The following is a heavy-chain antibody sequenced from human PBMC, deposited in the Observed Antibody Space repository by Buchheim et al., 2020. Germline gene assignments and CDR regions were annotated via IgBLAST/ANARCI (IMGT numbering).Heavy chain of an antibody. CDR2: IYYSGST. CDR3: ARHTTYSNFGGVISLDY. Sequence: QLQLQESGPGLVKPSETLSLTCTVSGGSISSSSYYWGWIRQPPGKGLEWIGSIYYSGSTYYNPSLKSRVTISVDTSKNQFSLKLSSVTAADTAVYYCARHTTYSNFGGVISLDYWGQGTL. J-gene: IGHJ4*02. V-gene: IGHV4-39*01. D-gene: IGHD3-16*02. CDR1: GGSISSSSYY.